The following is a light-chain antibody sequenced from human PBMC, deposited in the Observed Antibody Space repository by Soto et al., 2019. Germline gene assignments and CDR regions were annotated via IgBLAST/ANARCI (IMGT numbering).Light chain of an antibody. CDR3: QSYDTYNEWV. Sequence: NFMLTQPHSVSESPGKTVTISCTGSSGSIASNYVLWYQQRPGSAPTTVIYEDNQRPSGVPDRFSGSIDSSSNSASLTISGLKTEDEADYYCQSYDTYNEWVFGGGTKVTVL. J-gene: IGLJ3*02. CDR2: EDN. V-gene: IGLV6-57*02. CDR1: SGSIASNY.